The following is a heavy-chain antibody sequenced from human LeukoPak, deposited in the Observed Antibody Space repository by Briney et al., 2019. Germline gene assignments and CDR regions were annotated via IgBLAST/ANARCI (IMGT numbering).Heavy chain of an antibody. Sequence: GGSLRLSCAASGVTFTNYAMNWVREAPGKGLEWVSSMIDSGGSTSYAESVKGRLTISRDTSKNNLCLQMTSLRAEDTAVYYCATAPLEWQTHDVFDLCGQGTMVTVSS. CDR1: GVTFTNYA. V-gene: IGHV3-23*01. CDR2: MIDSGGST. J-gene: IGHJ3*01. CDR3: ATAPLEWQTHDVFDL. D-gene: IGHD3-3*01.